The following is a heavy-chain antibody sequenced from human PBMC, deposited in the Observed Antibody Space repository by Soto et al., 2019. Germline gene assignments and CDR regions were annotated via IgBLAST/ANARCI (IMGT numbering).Heavy chain of an antibody. CDR1: GYTFTSYY. D-gene: IGHD5-18*01. CDR2: INPSGGST. V-gene: IGHV1-46*01. CDR3: ARDRSGYSYGYDFGY. Sequence: GASVKVSCKASGYTFTSYYMHWVRQAPGQGLEWMGIINPSGGSTSYAQKFQGRVTMTRDTSTSTVYMELSSLRSEDTAVYYCARDRSGYSYGYDFGYWGQGTLVTVSS. J-gene: IGHJ4*02.